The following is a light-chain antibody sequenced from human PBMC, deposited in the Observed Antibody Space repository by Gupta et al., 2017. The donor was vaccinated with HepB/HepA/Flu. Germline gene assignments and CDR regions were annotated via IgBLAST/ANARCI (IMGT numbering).Light chain of an antibody. Sequence: EIVLTQSPATLSLSPGERATLSCRASQSIFNYLAWYQQKPGQAPRLLIYDAFNRATGVPARFSGSGSRTDFTLTISSLEPEDSAVYYCQQRNNWVTFGGGTKVEI. CDR2: DAF. CDR1: QSIFNY. J-gene: IGKJ4*01. CDR3: QQRNNWVT. V-gene: IGKV3-11*01.